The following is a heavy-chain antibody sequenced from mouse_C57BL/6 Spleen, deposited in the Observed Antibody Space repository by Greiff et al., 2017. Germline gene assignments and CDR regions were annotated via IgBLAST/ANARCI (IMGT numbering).Heavy chain of an antibody. CDR3: ARDYGSSPYYCDY. D-gene: IGHD1-1*01. CDR1: GFTFSDYG. Sequence: EVKLVESGGGLVKPGGSLKLSCAASGFTFSDYGMHWVRQAPEKGLEWVAYISSGSSTIYYADTVKGRFTISSDNAKNTLFLQMTRLRSEDTAMYYCARDYGSSPYYCDYWGQGTTLTVSS. CDR2: ISSGSSTI. V-gene: IGHV5-17*01. J-gene: IGHJ2*01.